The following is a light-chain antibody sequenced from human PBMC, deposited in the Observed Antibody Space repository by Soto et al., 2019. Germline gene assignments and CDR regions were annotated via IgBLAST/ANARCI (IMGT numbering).Light chain of an antibody. Sequence: EIVLTQSPGTLSLSPGERATLSCRASQSLSSTYLAWYQQKPGQAPRLLIYGASNRATGIPDRFSGSGSGTDCTITISRLEPKDFAVYYGKQYGSSPLTFGQGTKVESK. J-gene: IGKJ1*01. CDR1: QSLSSTY. CDR2: GAS. V-gene: IGKV3-20*01. CDR3: KQYGSSPLT.